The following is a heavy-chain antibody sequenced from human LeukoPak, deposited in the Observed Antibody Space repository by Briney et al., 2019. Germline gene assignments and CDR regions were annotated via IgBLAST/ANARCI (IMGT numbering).Heavy chain of an antibody. CDR3: ARGVTRVIYYYGSGSYHDY. Sequence: SETLSLTCAVYGGSFSGYYWSCIRQPPGKGLEWIGETNHSGSTNYNPSLKSRVTISVDTSKNQFSLTLSSVTAADTAVYYCARGVTRVIYYYGSGSYHDYWGQGTLVTVSS. J-gene: IGHJ4*02. CDR1: GGSFSGYY. CDR2: TNHSGST. D-gene: IGHD3-10*01. V-gene: IGHV4-34*01.